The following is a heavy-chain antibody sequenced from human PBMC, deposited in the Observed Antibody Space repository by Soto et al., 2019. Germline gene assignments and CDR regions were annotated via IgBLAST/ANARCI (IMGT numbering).Heavy chain of an antibody. J-gene: IGHJ6*02. D-gene: IGHD6-19*01. CDR2: IYYSGST. CDR3: ARNGWHYYYGMEV. Sequence: SETLSLTCSVSGGSISSGDYYWSWIRQPPGKGLEWIGYIYYSGSTYYNPSLKSRVTISVDTSKNQFSLKLCSVTAADTAVYYCARNGWHYYYGMEVWGQGTTVTVSS. CDR1: GGSISSGDYY. V-gene: IGHV4-30-4*01.